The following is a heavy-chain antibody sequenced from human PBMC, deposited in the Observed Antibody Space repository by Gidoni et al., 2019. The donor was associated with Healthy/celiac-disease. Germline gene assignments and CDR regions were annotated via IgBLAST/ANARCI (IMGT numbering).Heavy chain of an antibody. Sequence: QVQLVQSGAEVKKPGASVKVSCKASGYTFTSYYMHWVRQAPGKGLEWMGIINPSGGSTSYAQKFQGRVTMTRDTSTSTVYMELSSLRSEDTAVYYCARVWFGELLYYWGQGTLVTVSS. CDR3: ARVWFGELLYY. J-gene: IGHJ4*02. V-gene: IGHV1-46*01. D-gene: IGHD3-10*01. CDR1: GYTFTSYY. CDR2: INPSGGST.